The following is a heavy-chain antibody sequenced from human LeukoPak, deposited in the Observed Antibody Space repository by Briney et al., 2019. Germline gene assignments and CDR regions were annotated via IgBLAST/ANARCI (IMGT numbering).Heavy chain of an antibody. CDR3: AREYGNTAKDEVYYGMDV. CDR2: ISSSSSYI. CDR1: GFTFSSYS. V-gene: IGHV3-21*01. J-gene: IGHJ6*02. D-gene: IGHD4-11*01. Sequence: GGSLRLSCAASGFTFSSYSMNWVRQAPGKGLEWVSSISSSSSYIYYADSVKGRFTISRDNAKNSLYLQMNSLRAEDTAVYYCAREYGNTAKDEVYYGMDVWGQGTTVTVSS.